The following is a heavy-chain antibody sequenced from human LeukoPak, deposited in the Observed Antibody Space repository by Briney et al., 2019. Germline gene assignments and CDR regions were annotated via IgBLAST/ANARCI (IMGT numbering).Heavy chain of an antibody. D-gene: IGHD1-7*01. J-gene: IGHJ6*03. CDR3: AKNAGTTDYYYYYMDV. V-gene: IGHV3-7*03. Sequence: PGGSLRLSCAASGFTFTDYWMSWVRQAPGKGPEWVANIKQDGSDKYYVDSVKGRFTISRDNSKNTLYLQMNSLRAEDTAVYYCAKNAGTTDYYYYYMDVWGKGTTVTVSS. CDR2: IKQDGSDK. CDR1: GFTFTDYW.